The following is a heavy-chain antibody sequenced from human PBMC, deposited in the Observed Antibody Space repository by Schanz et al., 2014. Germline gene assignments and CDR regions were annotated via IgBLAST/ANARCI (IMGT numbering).Heavy chain of an antibody. D-gene: IGHD2-8*02. V-gene: IGHV3-30-3*01. Sequence: QVQLVESGGGVVQPGRSLRLSCAASGFTFRGHAMHWVRQAPGKGLEKVAAISTDGTNTYYAASVRGRFTISRDNSKNTVYLQMDSLRSEDTAVYYCTRDRGALVTHNDALNLWGQWTMVSVSS. CDR3: TRDRGALVTHNDALNL. CDR2: ISTDGTNT. CDR1: GFTFRGHA. J-gene: IGHJ3*01.